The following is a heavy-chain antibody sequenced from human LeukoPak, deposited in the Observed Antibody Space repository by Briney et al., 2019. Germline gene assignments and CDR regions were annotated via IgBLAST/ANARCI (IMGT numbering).Heavy chain of an antibody. CDR3: TRGAGWLIDY. CDR1: DDSISDYY. Sequence: SETLSLTCTVSDDSISDYYRGWIRQPPGKGLEWIGYFHNSRTSTYNPSLKSRVTISADTSKNQFSPKLNSLTTADTAVYYRTRGAGWLIDYWGQGILVTVSS. J-gene: IGHJ4*02. D-gene: IGHD3-16*01. V-gene: IGHV4-59*01. CDR2: FHNSRTS.